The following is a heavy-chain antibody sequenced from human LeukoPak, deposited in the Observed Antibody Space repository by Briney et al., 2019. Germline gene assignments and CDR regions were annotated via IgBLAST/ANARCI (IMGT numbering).Heavy chain of an antibody. CDR2: IRYDGSNK. D-gene: IGHD5-12*01. Sequence: GGSLRLSCAASGFTFSSYGMHWVRQAPGKGLEWVAFIRYDGSNKYYADSVKGRFTISRDNSKNTLYLQMNSLRAEDTAVYYCANSGYEKYYFDYWGQGTLVTVSS. CDR1: GFTFSSYG. V-gene: IGHV3-30*02. J-gene: IGHJ4*02. CDR3: ANSGYEKYYFDY.